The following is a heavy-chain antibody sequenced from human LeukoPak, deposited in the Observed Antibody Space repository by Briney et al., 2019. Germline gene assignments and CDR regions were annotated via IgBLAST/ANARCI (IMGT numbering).Heavy chain of an antibody. D-gene: IGHD4-23*01. CDR1: GGSISSSSYY. CDR2: IYYSGST. V-gene: IGHV4-39*01. Sequence: SETLSLTCTVSGGSISSSSYYWGWIRQPPGKGLEWIGSIYYSGSTYYNPSLKSRVTISVDTSKNQFSLKLSSVTAADTAVYYCARIYGGNSDAEYFQHWGQGTLVTVSS. J-gene: IGHJ1*01. CDR3: ARIYGGNSDAEYFQH.